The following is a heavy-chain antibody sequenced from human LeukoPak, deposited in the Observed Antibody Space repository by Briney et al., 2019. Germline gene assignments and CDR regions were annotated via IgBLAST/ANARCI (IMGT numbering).Heavy chain of an antibody. Sequence: ASVKVSCKASGYTFTSYAMHWVRQAPGQRLEWMGWINAGNGNTKYSQKFQGRVTITRDTSASTAYMELSSLRSEDTAVYYCARADFDWLPHYHYWGQGTLVTVSS. D-gene: IGHD3-9*01. J-gene: IGHJ4*02. CDR2: INAGNGNT. CDR1: GYTFTSYA. CDR3: ARADFDWLPHYHY. V-gene: IGHV1-3*01.